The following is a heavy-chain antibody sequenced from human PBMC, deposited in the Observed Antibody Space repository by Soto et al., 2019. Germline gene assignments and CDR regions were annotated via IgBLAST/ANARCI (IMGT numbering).Heavy chain of an antibody. CDR2: IIPIFGTA. D-gene: IGHD2-15*01. CDR1: GGTFSSYA. J-gene: IGHJ5*02. V-gene: IGHV1-69*01. CDR3: ARWGRVLRYCSGGSCYTWFDP. Sequence: QVQLVQSGAEVKKPGSSVKVSCKASGGTFSSYAISWVRQAPGQGLEWMGGIIPIFGTANYAQKFQGRVTITADDSTSTAYMELSSLRSEDTAVYSCARWGRVLRYCSGGSCYTWFDPWGQGTLVTVSS.